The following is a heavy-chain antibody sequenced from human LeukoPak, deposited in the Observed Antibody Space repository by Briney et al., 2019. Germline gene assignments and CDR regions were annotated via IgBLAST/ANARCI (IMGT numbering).Heavy chain of an antibody. Sequence: TETLSLTCTVSGDSLSSYSWSWIRQPPGKGLEWIGYVYNSGSTTYNPSLKSRLTISLDTSKKQFSLNLRSVTAAATAVYYCASDYGSGSYRFDYWGQGILVIVSS. CDR1: GDSLSSYS. V-gene: IGHV4-59*01. J-gene: IGHJ4*02. CDR3: ASDYGSGSYRFDY. D-gene: IGHD3-10*01. CDR2: VYNSGST.